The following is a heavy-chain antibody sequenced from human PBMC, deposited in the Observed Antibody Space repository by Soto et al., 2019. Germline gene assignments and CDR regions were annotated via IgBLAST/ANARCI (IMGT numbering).Heavy chain of an antibody. CDR1: GFTFTSHW. CDR3: AREWTSTGLPCES. CDR2: IKRDGSGT. J-gene: IGHJ5*02. V-gene: IGHV3-74*01. D-gene: IGHD2-2*01. Sequence: EVQLVESGGDLVQPGGSLRLSCAASGFTFTSHWMHWVRQAPGKGLVWVSRIKRDGSGTIYADSVKGRFTISRDNAKNTLYLQMNILRADDTAVYFCAREWTSTGLPCESWCQGTLVTVSA.